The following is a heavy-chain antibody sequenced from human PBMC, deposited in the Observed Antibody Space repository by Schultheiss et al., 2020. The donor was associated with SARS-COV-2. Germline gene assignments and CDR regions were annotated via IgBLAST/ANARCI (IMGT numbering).Heavy chain of an antibody. CDR1: GGSISNYY. V-gene: IGHV4-4*07. CDR3: ASTSDIVVAVATA. J-gene: IGHJ1*01. CDR2: VYSSGST. Sequence: SETLSLTCSVSGGSISNYYWSWIRQPAGKGLEWIGRVYSSGSTNYNPSLKSRVTMSVDTSKNQFSLKLSSVTAADTAVYYCASTSDIVVAVATAWGQGTLVTVSS. D-gene: IGHD2-15*01.